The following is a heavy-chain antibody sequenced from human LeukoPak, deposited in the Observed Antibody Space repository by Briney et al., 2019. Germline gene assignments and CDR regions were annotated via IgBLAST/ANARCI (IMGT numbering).Heavy chain of an antibody. CDR3: AKCILTGYYKGYMDV. CDR1: GFTFSDYY. CDR2: ISSSGTTI. J-gene: IGHJ6*03. Sequence: GGSLRLSCAASGFTFSDYYMSWIRQAPGKGLEWLSYISSSGTTIYYADSVKGRFTISRDNSKNTLYLQMNSLRAEDTAVYYCAKCILTGYYKGYMDVWGKGTTVTISS. V-gene: IGHV3-11*01. D-gene: IGHD3-9*01.